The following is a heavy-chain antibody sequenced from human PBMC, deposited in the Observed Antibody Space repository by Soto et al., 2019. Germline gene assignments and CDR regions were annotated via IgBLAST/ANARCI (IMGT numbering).Heavy chain of an antibody. V-gene: IGHV3-23*01. D-gene: IGHD3-22*01. CDR2: ISDGGDTT. CDR1: GFSFSSYE. J-gene: IGHJ5*02. Sequence: GGSLRLSCAASGFSFSSYEMNWVRQAPGKGLEWVSAISDGGDTTYYADSVKGRFTISRDNSKNTLYLQMDSLRAEDTAVYYCAKNRGIIMIVGAWGQGTLVTV. CDR3: AKNRGIIMIVGA.